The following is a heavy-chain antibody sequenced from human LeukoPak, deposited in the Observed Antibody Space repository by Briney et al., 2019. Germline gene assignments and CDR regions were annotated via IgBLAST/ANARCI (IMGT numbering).Heavy chain of an antibody. J-gene: IGHJ4*02. Sequence: GGSLRLSCAASGFTFDDYGMSWVRQAPGKGLEWVSGINWNGGSTGYADFVKGRFTISRDNAKNSLYLQMNSLRAEDTALYYCARSGLYYYDSSGLGYWGQGTLVTVSS. CDR2: INWNGGST. CDR1: GFTFDDYG. D-gene: IGHD3-22*01. CDR3: ARSGLYYYDSSGLGY. V-gene: IGHV3-20*04.